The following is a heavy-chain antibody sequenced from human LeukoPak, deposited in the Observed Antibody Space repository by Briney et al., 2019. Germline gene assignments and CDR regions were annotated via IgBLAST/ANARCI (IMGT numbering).Heavy chain of an antibody. D-gene: IGHD3-22*01. Sequence: GASVKVSCKASGYTFTGYYMHWVRQAPGQGLEWMGWINRNSGGTNYAQKFQGRVTMTRDTSISTAYMELSRLRSDDTAVYYCASIYSSGYETDYWGQGTLVTVSS. V-gene: IGHV1-2*02. CDR3: ASIYSSGYETDY. CDR2: INRNSGGT. J-gene: IGHJ4*02. CDR1: GYTFTGYY.